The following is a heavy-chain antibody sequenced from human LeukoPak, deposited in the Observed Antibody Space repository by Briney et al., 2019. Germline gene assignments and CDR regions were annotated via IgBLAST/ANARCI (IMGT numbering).Heavy chain of an antibody. J-gene: IGHJ5*02. CDR1: GASISSYY. D-gene: IGHD5-24*01. CDR2: ISYSGGT. Sequence: SETLSLTCTVSGASISSYYWSWIRQPPGKGLEWLGHISYSGGTHYNPSLKRRVTISIDTSKDQMSLKLSSVTAADTALYYCAEMSGSASLNRWGQGTLVSVSS. V-gene: IGHV4-59*01. CDR3: AEMSGSASLNR.